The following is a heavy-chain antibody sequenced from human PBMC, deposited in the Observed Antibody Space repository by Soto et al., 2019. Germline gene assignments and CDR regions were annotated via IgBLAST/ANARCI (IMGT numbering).Heavy chain of an antibody. CDR1: GDSISSYY. CDR2: LYYGRSA. CDR3: ALRSRAVVPEY. Sequence: QVQLQESGPGLVKPSETLSLTCAVSGDSISSYYCMWIRQPPGKGLESIGYLYYGRSANYNPSLQRGGTVSVDTSTNQGPLTLSSTTAADTAVYYCALRSRAVVPEYWGQGTLVTVSS. D-gene: IGHD3-22*01. J-gene: IGHJ4*02. V-gene: IGHV4-59*01.